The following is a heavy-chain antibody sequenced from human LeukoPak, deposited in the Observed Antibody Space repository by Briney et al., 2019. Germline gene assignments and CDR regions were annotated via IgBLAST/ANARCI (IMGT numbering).Heavy chain of an antibody. CDR2: IRFDGSNK. CDR1: GFTFSSYG. CDR3: AKDQYYYGSGSSCFDY. J-gene: IGHJ4*02. V-gene: IGHV3-30*02. Sequence: GGSLRLSCAASGFTFSSYGMHWVRQAPGKGLEWVAFIRFDGSNKYYADSVKGRFTISRDNSKNTLYLQMNSLRAEDTAVYYCAKDQYYYGSGSSCFDYWGQGTLVTVSS. D-gene: IGHD3-10*01.